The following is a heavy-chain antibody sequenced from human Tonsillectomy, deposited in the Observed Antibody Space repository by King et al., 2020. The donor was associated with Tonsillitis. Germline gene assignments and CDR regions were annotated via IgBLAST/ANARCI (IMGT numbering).Heavy chain of an antibody. CDR3: AKDIRLAARLGGGAFDI. CDR1: GFTFDDYA. V-gene: IGHV3-9*01. Sequence: VQLVESGGGLVQPGRSLRLSCAASGFTFDDYAMHWVRQAPGKGLEWVSGISWNSGSIVYAESVKGRFTISRDNAKNSLYLQMNRLRAEDTALYYCAKDIRLAARLGGGAFDIWGQGTMVTVSS. J-gene: IGHJ3*02. CDR2: ISWNSGSI. D-gene: IGHD6-6*01.